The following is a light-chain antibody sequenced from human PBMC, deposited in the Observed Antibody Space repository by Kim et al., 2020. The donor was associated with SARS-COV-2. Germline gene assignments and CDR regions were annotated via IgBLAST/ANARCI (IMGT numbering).Light chain of an antibody. Sequence: DIQMTQSPSSLSASVGDRVTITCRASQAISKSLAWYHQKPGKVPNLLIYDASTLQSGVPSRFRGSGSGTDFTLTISSLQPEDVGNYYCQKCNSGPPTFGQGTKVDIK. CDR3: QKCNSGPPT. V-gene: IGKV1-27*01. J-gene: IGKJ1*01. CDR2: DAS. CDR1: QAISKS.